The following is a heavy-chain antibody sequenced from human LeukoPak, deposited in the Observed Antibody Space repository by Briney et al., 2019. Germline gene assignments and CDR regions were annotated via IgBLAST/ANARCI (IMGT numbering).Heavy chain of an antibody. D-gene: IGHD3-10*01. CDR3: ATDLFGSSRVY. J-gene: IGHJ4*02. V-gene: IGHV3-74*01. Sequence: PGGSLRLSCVASGFTFSNYWMDWVPQAPGKGLVWVPRLNNEGSSTAYAGSVKGRFTISRDNAKNTLYLQMNSLRAEDTAVYYCATDLFGSSRVYSGQGTLVTVSS. CDR2: LNNEGSST. CDR1: GFTFSNYW.